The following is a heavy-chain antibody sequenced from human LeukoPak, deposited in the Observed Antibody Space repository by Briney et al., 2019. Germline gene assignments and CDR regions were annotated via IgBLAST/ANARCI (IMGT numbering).Heavy chain of an antibody. V-gene: IGHV4-59*08. CDR1: GGSVSGYY. CDR2: IYYSGTT. J-gene: IGHJ4*02. CDR3: ARHTVGDYDY. D-gene: IGHD3-16*01. Sequence: PSETLSLTCTVSGGSVSGYYWSWIRQPPGKGLEWIGFIYYSGTTKYNPSPKSRVTISLDTSRNQFSLKLSSVTAADTAVYYCARHTVGDYDYWGQGTLVTVSS.